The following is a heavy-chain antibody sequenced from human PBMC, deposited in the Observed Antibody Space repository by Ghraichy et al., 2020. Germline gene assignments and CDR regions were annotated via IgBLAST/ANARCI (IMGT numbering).Heavy chain of an antibody. CDR3: ARDRGVILYYYYGMDV. D-gene: IGHD3-3*01. V-gene: IGHV3-53*01. CDR1: GFTVSSNY. J-gene: IGHJ6*02. CDR2: IYSGGST. Sequence: GESLRLSCAASGFTVSSNYMSWVRQAPGKGLEWVSVIYSGGSTYYADSVKGRFTISRDNSKNTLYLQMNSLRAEDTAVYYCARDRGVILYYYYGMDVWGQGTTVTVSS.